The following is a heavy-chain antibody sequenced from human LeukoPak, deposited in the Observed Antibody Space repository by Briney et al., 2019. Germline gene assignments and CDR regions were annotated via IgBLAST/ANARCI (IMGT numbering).Heavy chain of an antibody. CDR3: ARDPSDRKQSGDAFDI. CDR1: GGPISSSSYY. CDR2: IYYSGST. J-gene: IGHJ3*02. D-gene: IGHD4-11*01. V-gene: IGHV4-39*07. Sequence: SETLSLTCTVSGGPISSSSYYWGWIRQPPGRGREGMGGIYYSGSTYYNPSLKSRVTISVDTSKNQFSLKLSSVTAADTAVYYCARDPSDRKQSGDAFDIWGQGTMVTVSS.